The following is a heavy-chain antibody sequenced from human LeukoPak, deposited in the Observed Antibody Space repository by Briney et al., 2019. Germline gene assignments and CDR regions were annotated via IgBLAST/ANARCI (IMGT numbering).Heavy chain of an antibody. CDR3: ASPWVHCSGGSCYNDY. Sequence: PGGSLRLSCAASGFTFSSYAMSWVRQAPGKGLEWVSAISGSGGSTYYADSVKGRFTISRDNSKNTLYLQMNSLRAEDTAVYYCASPWVHCSGGSCYNDYWGQGTLVTVSS. V-gene: IGHV3-23*01. CDR1: GFTFSSYA. D-gene: IGHD2-15*01. CDR2: ISGSGGST. J-gene: IGHJ4*02.